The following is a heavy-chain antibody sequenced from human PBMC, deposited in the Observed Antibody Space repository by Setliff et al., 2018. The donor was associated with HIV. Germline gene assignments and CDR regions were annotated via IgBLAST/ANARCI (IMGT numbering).Heavy chain of an antibody. J-gene: IGHJ6*03. CDR2: IYTSGST. V-gene: IGHV4-4*08. D-gene: IGHD3-3*01. Sequence: PSETLSLTCTVSGGSISSYYWSWIRQPPGKGLEWIGYIYTSGSTNYNPSLKSRVTISVDTSKNQFSLKLTSVSAADTAVYYCASHGDYYYYYMDVWGKGTTVTVSS. CDR3: ASHGDYYYYYMDV. CDR1: GGSISSYY.